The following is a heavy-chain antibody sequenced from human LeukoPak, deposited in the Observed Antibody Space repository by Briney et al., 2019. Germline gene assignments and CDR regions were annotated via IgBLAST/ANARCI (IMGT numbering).Heavy chain of an antibody. V-gene: IGHV3-23*01. CDR3: ARGPLPRMDDIDYYDSSGPDAFDI. J-gene: IGHJ3*02. CDR2: ISGSGGST. Sequence: PGGSLRLSCAASGFTFSSYGMSWVRQAPGKGLEWVSAISGSGGSTYYADSVKGRFTISRDNAKNSLYLQMNSLRAEDTAVYYCARGPLPRMDDIDYYDSSGPDAFDIWGQGQWSPSLQ. D-gene: IGHD3-22*01. CDR1: GFTFSSYG.